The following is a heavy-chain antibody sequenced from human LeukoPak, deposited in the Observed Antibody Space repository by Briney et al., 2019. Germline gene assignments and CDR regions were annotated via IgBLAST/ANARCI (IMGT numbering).Heavy chain of an antibody. V-gene: IGHV3-9*01. Sequence: GGSLRLSCAASGFTFDDYAMHWVRQAPGKGLEWVSGISWNSGTIGYADSVKGRFTISRDNAKNSLYLQMSSLRAEDTALYYCAKGKYYDILTGPHDYWGQGTLVTVSS. D-gene: IGHD3-9*01. CDR3: AKGKYYDILTGPHDY. J-gene: IGHJ4*02. CDR1: GFTFDDYA. CDR2: ISWNSGTI.